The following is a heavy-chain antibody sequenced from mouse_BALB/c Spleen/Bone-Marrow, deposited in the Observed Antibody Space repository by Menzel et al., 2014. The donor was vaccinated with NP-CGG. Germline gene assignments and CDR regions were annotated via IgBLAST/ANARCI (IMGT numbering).Heavy chain of an antibody. Sequence: EVQGVESGGGLVQPGGSLKLSCAASGFDFRRYWMSWVRQAPGKGLGWIGEINPESSTINYTPSLKDKFIISRDNAKNTLYLQMSKVRSEDTALYYCARLGYYGYFVDWGQGTTLTVSS. V-gene: IGHV4-1*02. CDR2: INPESSTI. CDR3: ARLGYYGYFVD. J-gene: IGHJ2*01. D-gene: IGHD2-3*01. CDR1: GFDFRRYW.